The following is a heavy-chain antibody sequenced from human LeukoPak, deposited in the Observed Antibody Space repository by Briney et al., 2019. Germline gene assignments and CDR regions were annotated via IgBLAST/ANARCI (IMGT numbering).Heavy chain of an antibody. CDR1: GGSISSTSYY. CDR2: IYCSGSA. CDR3: ARRMTTVTGFDY. J-gene: IGHJ4*02. D-gene: IGHD4-17*01. V-gene: IGHV4-39*01. Sequence: SETLSLTCTVSGGSISSTSYYWGWIRQPPGKGLEWIGSIYCSGSAYHNPSLKSRLTIFVDTSKNQFSLKLSSVTAADTAVYYCARRMTTVTGFDYWGQGTLVTVSS.